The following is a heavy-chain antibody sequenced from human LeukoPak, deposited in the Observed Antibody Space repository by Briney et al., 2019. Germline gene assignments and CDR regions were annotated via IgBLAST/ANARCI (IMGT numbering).Heavy chain of an antibody. CDR1: GGSFSAYY. V-gene: IGHV4-34*01. CDR3: ARVYTRAYYYDSSGYYCFDY. J-gene: IGHJ4*02. CDR2: INHSGST. D-gene: IGHD3-22*01. Sequence: SETLSLTCAVYGGSFSAYYWSWIRQPPGKGLEWIGEINHSGSTNYNPSLKSRVVISVDTSKNQFSLKLSSVTAADTAVYYCARVYTRAYYYDSSGYYCFDYWGQGTLVTVSS.